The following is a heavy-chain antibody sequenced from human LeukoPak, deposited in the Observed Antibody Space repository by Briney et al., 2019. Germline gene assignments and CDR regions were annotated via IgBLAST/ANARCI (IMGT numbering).Heavy chain of an antibody. Sequence: AAVKVSCKASGYTFTSYDINWVRQAPGQGLEWMGWMNPNSGNTGYAQKFQGRVTMTRNTSISTAYIELNSLRSEDTAVYYCARDRGDKYYYDSSGFDWGQGTLVTVSS. J-gene: IGHJ4*02. CDR1: GYTFTSYD. CDR2: MNPNSGNT. D-gene: IGHD3-22*01. CDR3: ARDRGDKYYYDSSGFD. V-gene: IGHV1-8*01.